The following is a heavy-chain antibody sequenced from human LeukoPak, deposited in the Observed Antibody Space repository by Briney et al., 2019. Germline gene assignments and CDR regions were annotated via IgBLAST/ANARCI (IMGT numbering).Heavy chain of an antibody. J-gene: IGHJ4*02. CDR2: ISYSGNT. V-gene: IGHV4-39*01. CDR3: ARLTDF. CDR1: GGSLIISNYY. Sequence: PSETLSLTCTVSGGSLIISNYYWGWIRQSPGKGLECIGKISYSGNTYYNPSLRSRVHMSVGTSKSQFSLTLSSVTAADTAVYYCARLTDFWGQGILVTVSS.